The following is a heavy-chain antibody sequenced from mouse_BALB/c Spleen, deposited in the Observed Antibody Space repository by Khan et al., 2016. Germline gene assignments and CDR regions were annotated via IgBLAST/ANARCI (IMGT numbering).Heavy chain of an antibody. D-gene: IGHD2-14*01. J-gene: IGHJ2*01. CDR1: GSTFSSYA. CDR2: ISSGGSYT. V-gene: IGHV5-9-4*01. Sequence: EVELVESGGGLVKPGGSLKLSCAASGSTFSSYAMSWVRQSPEKRLEWVAEISSGGSYTYYPDTVTGRFTISRDNAKNTLYLEMSSLRSEDTAMYYCARRYDGFDYWGQGTTLTVSS. CDR3: ARRYDGFDY.